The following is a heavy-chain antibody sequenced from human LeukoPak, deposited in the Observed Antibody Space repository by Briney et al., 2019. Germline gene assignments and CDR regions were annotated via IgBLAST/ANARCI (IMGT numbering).Heavy chain of an antibody. V-gene: IGHV1-18*01. Sequence: ATVKVSCKASGYIFTSYGISWVRQAPGQGLEWMGWISGYNGNTKYAQKFQARVTLTTDTSTSTAYMELWSLRPDDTALYYCARGGWYYYESSGYYLIDNWGQGTLVTVSS. CDR3: ARGGWYYYESSGYYLIDN. D-gene: IGHD3-22*01. J-gene: IGHJ4*02. CDR1: GYIFTSYG. CDR2: ISGYNGNT.